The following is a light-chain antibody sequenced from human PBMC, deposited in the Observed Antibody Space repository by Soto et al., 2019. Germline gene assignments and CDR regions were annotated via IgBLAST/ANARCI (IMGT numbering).Light chain of an antibody. CDR3: QHYNSYSEP. J-gene: IGKJ1*01. V-gene: IGKV1-5*03. CDR2: KAS. Sequence: IQMSHSAATLSGTVLYRVTITFLASQTISSWLAWYQQKPGKAPKLLIYKASTLKSGVPSRLSGSGSGTEFTLTISSLQPDDFATYYCQHYNSYSEPFGQGTKV. CDR1: QTISSW.